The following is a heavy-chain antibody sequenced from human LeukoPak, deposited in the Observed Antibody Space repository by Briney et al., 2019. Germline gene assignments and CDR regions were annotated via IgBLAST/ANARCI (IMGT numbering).Heavy chain of an antibody. V-gene: IGHV4-30-2*01. J-gene: IGHJ4*02. D-gene: IGHD6-6*01. Sequence: SQTLSLTCVVSGGSISSGGYSWSWIRQPPGKGLEWIGYIYHSGSTYYNPSLKSRVTISVDRSKNQFSLKLSSVTAADTAVYYCARGSSSSSAFDYWGQGTLVTVSS. CDR3: ARGSSSSSAFDY. CDR1: GGSISSGGYS. CDR2: IYHSGST.